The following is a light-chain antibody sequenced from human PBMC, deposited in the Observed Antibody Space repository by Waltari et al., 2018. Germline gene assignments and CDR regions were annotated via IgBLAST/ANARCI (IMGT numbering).Light chain of an antibody. V-gene: IGLV1-40*01. CDR2: GNI. CDR1: NSNIGAGSD. Sequence: QSVLTQPPSVSGAPGQRVTISCAGSNSNIGAGSDVHWYQHLPGTAPKLLIYGNINRPSGVPDRFSGSKSGTSASLAITGRQADDEADYYCQSYDSSHWVFGGGTKLTVL. J-gene: IGLJ3*02. CDR3: QSYDSSHWV.